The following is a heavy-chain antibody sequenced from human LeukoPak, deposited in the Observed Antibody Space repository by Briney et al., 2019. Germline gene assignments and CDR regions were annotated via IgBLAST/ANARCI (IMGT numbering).Heavy chain of an antibody. CDR3: AKDPDYGGNSRYGMNV. CDR1: EFTFGDSA. D-gene: IGHD4-23*01. J-gene: IGHJ6*02. V-gene: IGHV3-43*02. Sequence: GGSLRLSCAASEFTFGDSAIHWVRQGPGKDLEWVSLISANGGSTSYADSVKGRFTISRDNSKNSLYLQMNSLRPEDTALYYCAKDPDYGGNSRYGMNVWGQGTTVTVSS. CDR2: ISANGGST.